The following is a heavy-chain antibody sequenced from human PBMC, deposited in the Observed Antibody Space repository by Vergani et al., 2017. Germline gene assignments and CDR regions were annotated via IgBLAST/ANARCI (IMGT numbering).Heavy chain of an antibody. D-gene: IGHD5-18*01. CDR2: IYSGGST. CDR3: ATLSGIQLWLDRDWYFDL. CDR1: GFTFSSYG. Sequence: QVQLVESGGGVVQPGRSLRLSCAASGFTFSSYGMHWVRQAPGKGLEWVAVIYSGGSTYYADSVQGRFTISRDNSKNTLYLQMNSLRAEDTAVYYCATLSGIQLWLDRDWYFDLWGRGTLVTVSS. J-gene: IGHJ2*01. V-gene: IGHV3-NL1*01.